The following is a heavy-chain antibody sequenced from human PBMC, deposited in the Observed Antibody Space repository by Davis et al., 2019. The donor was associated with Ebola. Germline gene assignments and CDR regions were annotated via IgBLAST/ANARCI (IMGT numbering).Heavy chain of an antibody. D-gene: IGHD1-7*01. CDR3: ARGRGTSEADY. CDR1: GGSISVYY. J-gene: IGHJ4*01. Sequence: SETLSLTCTVSGGSISVYYWSWIRQPPGKGLEWIGFINYSGRSKYSPSLKSRVTMSVDTSKNQFSLNLSSVTAADTAVYYCARGRGTSEADYWGHGTLVAVSS. CDR2: INYSGRS. V-gene: IGHV4-59*01.